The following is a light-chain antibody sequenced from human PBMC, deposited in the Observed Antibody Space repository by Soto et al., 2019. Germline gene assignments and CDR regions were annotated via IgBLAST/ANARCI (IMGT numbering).Light chain of an antibody. V-gene: IGKV3D-15*01. Sequence: EIVMTQSPVTLSVSPGERVTLSCRASESISNSLAWYQQKLGQAPRLLIYGATTRATGIPDRFGGSGSGTEFTLTISSLQPDDFATYYCQHYNSYSEAFGQGTKVDIK. J-gene: IGKJ1*01. CDR3: QHYNSYSEA. CDR2: GAT. CDR1: ESISNS.